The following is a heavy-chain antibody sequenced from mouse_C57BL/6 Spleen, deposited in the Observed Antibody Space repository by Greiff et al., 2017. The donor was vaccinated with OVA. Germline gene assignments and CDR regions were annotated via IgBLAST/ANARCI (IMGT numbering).Heavy chain of an antibody. CDR2: IYPGDGDT. J-gene: IGHJ4*01. V-gene: IGHV1-82*01. Sequence: VQLQQSGPELVKPGASVKISCKASGYAFSSSWMNWVKQRPGKGLEWIGRIYPGDGDTNYNGKFKGKATLTADKSSSTAYMQLSSLTSEDSAVYYCARDNNGGKGYAMDYWGQGTTVTVSS. CDR1: GYAFSSSW. D-gene: IGHD1-1*02. CDR3: ARDNNGGKGYAMDY.